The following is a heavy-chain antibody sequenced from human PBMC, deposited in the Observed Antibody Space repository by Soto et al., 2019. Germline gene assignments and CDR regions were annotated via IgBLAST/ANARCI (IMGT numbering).Heavy chain of an antibody. CDR2: IKQDGSEK. CDR3: ARAARQNCNNSVCYPLGTPG. Sequence: PGGSLRLSCAASGFTFSSYWMSWVRQAPGKGLEWVANIKQDGSEKYYVDSVKGRFTISRDNAKNSLYLQMNSLRAEDTAVYYCARAARQNCNNSVCYPLGTPGWGKGTTVTFSS. CDR1: GFTFSSYW. D-gene: IGHD2-8*01. J-gene: IGHJ6*04. V-gene: IGHV3-7*01.